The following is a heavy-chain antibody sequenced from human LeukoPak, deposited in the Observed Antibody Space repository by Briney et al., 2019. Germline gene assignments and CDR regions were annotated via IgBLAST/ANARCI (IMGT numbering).Heavy chain of an antibody. CDR2: INANSGVT. CDR3: ARDLSSTPNWEFDY. CDR1: GYTFSGYF. D-gene: IGHD7-27*01. J-gene: IGHJ4*02. Sequence: ASVKVSCKASGYTFSGYFIHWVRHGAGQGLEWMGRINANSGVTEYAQNFQGRVAMSRDTSINTASMELSWLTSDDTAVYYCARDLSSTPNWEFDYWGQGTLVTVSS. V-gene: IGHV1-2*06.